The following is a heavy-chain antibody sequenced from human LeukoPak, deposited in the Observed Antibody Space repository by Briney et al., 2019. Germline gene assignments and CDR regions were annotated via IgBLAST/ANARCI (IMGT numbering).Heavy chain of an antibody. CDR3: AKERYSGTIGDDFDY. CDR1: GFTFNSYA. D-gene: IGHD5-12*01. J-gene: IGHJ4*02. CDR2: ISGSGGST. V-gene: IGHV3-23*01. Sequence: GGSLRLSCAPSGFTFNSYAISWARQAPGKGLEWVSEISGSGGSTYYADSVKGRFTISRDNSKNTLYLQMNSLRAVDTAVYHCAKERYSGTIGDDFDYWGQGTLVTVSS.